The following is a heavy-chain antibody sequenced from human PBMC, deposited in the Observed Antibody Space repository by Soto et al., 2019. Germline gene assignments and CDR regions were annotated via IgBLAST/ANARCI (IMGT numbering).Heavy chain of an antibody. CDR1: GFTFSSYW. D-gene: IGHD3-3*01. CDR2: IKQDGSEK. CDR3: ARDRGGYYTHFDY. J-gene: IGHJ4*02. Sequence: EVQLVESGGGLVQPGGSLRLSCAASGFTFSSYWMSWVRQAPGKGLEWVANIKQDGSEKYYVDSVKGRFTISRDNAKNSLSLQMNSLRAEDTAVYYCARDRGGYYTHFDYWGQGTLVTVSS. V-gene: IGHV3-7*03.